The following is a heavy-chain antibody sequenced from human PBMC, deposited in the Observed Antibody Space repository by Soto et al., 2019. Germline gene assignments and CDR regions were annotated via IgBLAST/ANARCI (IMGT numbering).Heavy chain of an antibody. D-gene: IGHD3-3*01. V-gene: IGHV1-3*01. CDR1: GYTFTSYA. J-gene: IGHJ5*02. CDR2: INAGNGNT. CDR3: ARDPECDFWPSWWFDP. Sequence: ASVKVSCKASGYTFTSYAMHWVRQAAGQRLEWMGWINAGNGNTKYSQKFQGRVTITRDTSASTAYMELSSLRSEDTAVYYCARDPECDFWPSWWFDPWGQGHLVTVS.